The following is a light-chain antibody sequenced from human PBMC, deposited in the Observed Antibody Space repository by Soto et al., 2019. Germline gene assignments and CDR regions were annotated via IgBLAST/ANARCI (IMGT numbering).Light chain of an antibody. Sequence: VVMTQSRLSLPATRGQPASISCRASQRLVYSAEDTYLNWLQQRRGQSPRRLIYKVSIRDSGVPDRFSGSGSGTDFTLKIRRVEAEDVGVYYCMQGTHWPPITCGQGTRRDIK. CDR1: QRLVYSAEDTY. J-gene: IGKJ5*01. CDR2: KVS. V-gene: IGKV2-30*01. CDR3: MQGTHWPPIT.